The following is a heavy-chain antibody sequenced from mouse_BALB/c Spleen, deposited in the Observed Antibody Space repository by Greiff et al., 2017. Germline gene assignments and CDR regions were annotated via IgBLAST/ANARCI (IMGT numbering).Heavy chain of an antibody. D-gene: IGHD2-4*01. V-gene: IGHV1-80*01. CDR1: GYAFSSYW. J-gene: IGHJ3*01. CDR2: IYPGDGDT. Sequence: VKLMESGAELVRPGSSVKISCKASGYAFSSYWMNWVKQRPGQGLEWIGQIYPGDGDTNYNGKFKGKATLTADKSSSTAYMQLSSLTSEDSAVYFCAGPMITTEFAYWGQGTLVTVSA. CDR3: AGPMITTEFAY.